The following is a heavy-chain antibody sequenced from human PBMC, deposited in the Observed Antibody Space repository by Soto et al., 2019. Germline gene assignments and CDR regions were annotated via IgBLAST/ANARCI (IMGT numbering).Heavy chain of an antibody. CDR1: GFTFTSSA. J-gene: IGHJ6*03. D-gene: IGHD2-15*01. Sequence: ASVKVSCKASGFTFTSSAVQWVRQARGQGLEWMGWMNPNSGNTGYAQKFQGRVALTRNTSISTAYMELSSLTFEDTAVYYCARGQKDSHYYYMDVWGKGTTVTVSS. CDR3: ARGQKDSHYYYMDV. CDR2: MNPNSGNT. V-gene: IGHV1-8*02.